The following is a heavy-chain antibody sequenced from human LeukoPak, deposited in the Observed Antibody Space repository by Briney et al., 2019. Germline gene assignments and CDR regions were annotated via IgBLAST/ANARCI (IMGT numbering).Heavy chain of an antibody. D-gene: IGHD4-17*01. CDR3: ARGISYYGDHGD. V-gene: IGHV4-34*01. J-gene: IGHJ4*02. CDR2: INHSGSS. Sequence: SETLSLTCAVYGGSFSGYYWSWIRQPPEKGLEWIGEINHSGSSNYNPSLKSRVTISVDTSKNQFSLKLSSVTAADTAAYYCARGISYYGDHGDWGQGTLVTVSS. CDR1: GGSFSGYY.